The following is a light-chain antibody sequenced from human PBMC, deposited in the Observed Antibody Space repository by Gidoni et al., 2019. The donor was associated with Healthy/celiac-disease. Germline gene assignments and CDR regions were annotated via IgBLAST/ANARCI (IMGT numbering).Light chain of an antibody. J-gene: IGKJ5*01. CDR1: QSVSSY. CDR2: DAS. V-gene: IGKV3-11*01. CDR3: QQRTSWPIT. Sequence: DIVLTQSPATLSLSPGERATLSCRASQSVSSYLAWYQQKPGQAPRLLIYDASNRATGIPARFSGSGSGTYFTLTISSLEPEDFAVYYCQQRTSWPITFXXXTRLEIK.